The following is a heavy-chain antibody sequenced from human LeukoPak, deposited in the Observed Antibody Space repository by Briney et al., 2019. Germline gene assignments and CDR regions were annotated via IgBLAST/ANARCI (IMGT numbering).Heavy chain of an antibody. Sequence: GASVKASCKASGYTFTSYDINWVRQATGQGLEWMGWMNPNSGNTGYAQKFQGRVTMTRNTSISTAYMELSSLRSEDTAVYYCARAFTDWQYIWFGELFGALTTEDWFDPWGQGTLVTVSS. CDR1: GYTFTSYD. J-gene: IGHJ5*02. V-gene: IGHV1-8*01. D-gene: IGHD3-10*01. CDR2: MNPNSGNT. CDR3: ARAFTDWQYIWFGELFGALTTEDWFDP.